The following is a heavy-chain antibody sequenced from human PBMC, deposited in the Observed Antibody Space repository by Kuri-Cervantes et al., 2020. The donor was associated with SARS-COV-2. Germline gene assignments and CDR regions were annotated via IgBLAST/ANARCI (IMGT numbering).Heavy chain of an antibody. CDR2: LYARGAT. Sequence: SETLSLTCTVSGVSISSHDWSWIRQPAGKGLEWIGHLYARGATNYSPSLKSRVTMSRDTSQNQFSLNLRSVTTADTAFYYCARDLGYYASESYSSFYYYMDVWGRGTTVTVSS. CDR1: GVSISSHD. CDR3: ARDLGYYASESYSSFYYYMDV. D-gene: IGHD3-10*01. V-gene: IGHV4-4*07. J-gene: IGHJ6*03.